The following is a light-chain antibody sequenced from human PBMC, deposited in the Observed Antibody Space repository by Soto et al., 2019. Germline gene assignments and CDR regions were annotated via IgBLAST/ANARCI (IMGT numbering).Light chain of an antibody. J-gene: IGLJ3*02. CDR3: SSYAGSNNLV. Sequence: QSVLTQPPSASGSPGQSVTISCTGTSSDVGGYHYVSWYQQHPGKAPKLMIYDVSKRPSGVPDRFSGSKSGNTASLTVSGLQAEDEADYYCSSYAGSNNLVFGGGTKLTVL. CDR2: DVS. V-gene: IGLV2-8*01. CDR1: SSDVGGYHY.